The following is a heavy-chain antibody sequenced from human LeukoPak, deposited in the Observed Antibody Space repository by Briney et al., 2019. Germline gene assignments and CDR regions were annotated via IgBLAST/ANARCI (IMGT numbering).Heavy chain of an antibody. D-gene: IGHD6-19*01. CDR2: IIPIFGTA. J-gene: IGHJ4*02. CDR3: ARDRGYSSGWYEFDY. Sequence: ASVKVSCKASGGTFSSYAISWVRQAPGQGLEWMGGIIPIFGTANYAQKFQGRVTITADESTSTAYMELSSLRSEDTVVYYCARDRGYSSGWYEFDYWGQGTLVTVSS. CDR1: GGTFSSYA. V-gene: IGHV1-69*13.